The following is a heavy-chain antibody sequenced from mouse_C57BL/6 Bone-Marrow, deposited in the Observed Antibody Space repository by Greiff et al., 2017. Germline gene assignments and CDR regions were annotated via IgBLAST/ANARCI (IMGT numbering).Heavy chain of an antibody. CDR2: ISSGGSYT. Sequence: EVQGVESGGDLVKPGGSLKLSCAASGFTFSSYGMSWVRQTPDKRLEWVATISSGGSYTYYPDSVKGRFTISRDNAKNTLYLQMSSLKSEDTAMYYCARQYGYWGQGTTLTVSS. V-gene: IGHV5-6*01. D-gene: IGHD1-1*01. CDR1: GFTFSSYG. J-gene: IGHJ2*01. CDR3: ARQYGY.